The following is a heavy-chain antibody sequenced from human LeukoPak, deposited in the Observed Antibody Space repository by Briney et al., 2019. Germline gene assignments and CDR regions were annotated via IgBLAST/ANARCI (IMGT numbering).Heavy chain of an antibody. J-gene: IGHJ6*03. Sequence: SETLSLTCAVYGGSFSGYYWSWIRQPPGKGLEWIGEINHSGSTNYNPSLKSRVTISVDTSKNQFSLKLSSVTAADTAVYYCARGHCTNGVCYRYYYYYYMDVWGKGTTVTASS. D-gene: IGHD2-8*01. V-gene: IGHV4-34*01. CDR2: INHSGST. CDR3: ARGHCTNGVCYRYYYYYYMDV. CDR1: GGSFSGYY.